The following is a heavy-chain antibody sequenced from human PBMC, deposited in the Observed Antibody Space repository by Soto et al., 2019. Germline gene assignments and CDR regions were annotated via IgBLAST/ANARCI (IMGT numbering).Heavy chain of an antibody. V-gene: IGHV4-59*01. CDR3: ARGPIPNCSGGSCHDY. CDR1: GGSISSYY. CDR2: IYYSGST. Sequence: PSETLCLTCTVSGGSISSYYWSGIRQPPGKGLEWIGYIYYSGSTNYNPSLKSRVTISVDTSKNQFSLKLSSVTAADTAVYYCARGPIPNCSGGSCHDYWGQGTLVTVSS. J-gene: IGHJ4*02. D-gene: IGHD2-15*01.